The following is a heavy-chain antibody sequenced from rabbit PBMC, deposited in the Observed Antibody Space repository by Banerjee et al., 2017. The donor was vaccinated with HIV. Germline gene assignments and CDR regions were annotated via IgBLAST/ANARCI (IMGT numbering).Heavy chain of an antibody. D-gene: IGHD2-1*01. CDR1: GFSFSSSYW. V-gene: IGHV1S40*01. CDR2: IYAGSSGRT. J-gene: IGHJ2*01. Sequence: QSLEESGGDLVKPGASLTLTCTASGFSFSSSYWICWVRQAPGKGLEWIACIYAGSSGRTYYASWAKGRFTISKTSSTTVTLQMTSLTAADTATYFCARGRNTGDDYRAFDPWGQGTLVTVS. CDR3: ARGRNTGDDYRAFDP.